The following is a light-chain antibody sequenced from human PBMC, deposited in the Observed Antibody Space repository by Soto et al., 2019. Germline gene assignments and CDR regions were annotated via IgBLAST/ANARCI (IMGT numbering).Light chain of an antibody. CDR2: KAS. CDR1: QSISSW. V-gene: IGKV1-5*03. Sequence: DIQMTQSPSTLSASVGDRVTITCRASQSISSWLAWYQQKPGKAPKLLIYKASSLEGGVPSRFSGSGSGTEFTLTSSSLQPDDFATYYCQQYNSYPWTFGQGTKVEIK. J-gene: IGKJ1*01. CDR3: QQYNSYPWT.